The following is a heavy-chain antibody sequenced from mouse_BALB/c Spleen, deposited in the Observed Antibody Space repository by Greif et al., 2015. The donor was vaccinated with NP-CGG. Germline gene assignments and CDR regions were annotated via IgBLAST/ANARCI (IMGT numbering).Heavy chain of an antibody. D-gene: IGHD2-3*01. CDR1: GYSFTGYY. Sequence: LVKTGASVRISCKASGYSFTGYYMHWVKQSHGKSLEWIGYISCYNGATSYNQKFKGKATFTVDTSSSTAYMQFNSLTSEDSAVYYCERADDGYYVDHWGQGTTLTVSS. CDR2: ISCYNGAT. V-gene: IGHV1S34*01. J-gene: IGHJ2*01. CDR3: ERADDGYYVDH.